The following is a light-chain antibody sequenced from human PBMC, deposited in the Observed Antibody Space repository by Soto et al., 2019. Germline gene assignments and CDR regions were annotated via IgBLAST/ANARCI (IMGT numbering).Light chain of an antibody. CDR1: SSDVGDYTY. J-gene: IGLJ1*01. V-gene: IGLV2-14*01. Sequence: QSVLTQPASVSGSPGQSITISCTGSSSDVGDYTYVSWYQQHPGKAPKLMIYDVANRTSGVSHRFSGSKSGNTASLTISGLQAEDEADYYCSSYSSSSIPYVFGTGTKLTVL. CDR2: DVA. CDR3: SSYSSSSIPYV.